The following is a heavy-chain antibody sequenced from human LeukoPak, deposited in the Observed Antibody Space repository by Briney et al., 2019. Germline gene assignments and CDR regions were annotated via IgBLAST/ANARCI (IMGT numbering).Heavy chain of an antibody. J-gene: IGHJ4*02. CDR2: IWYDGSDT. V-gene: IGHV3-33*06. Sequence: PGGSLRLSCAASGVTFSNFGMHWVRQAPGKGLEWVAVIWYDGSDTYYADSVKGRFTISRDNSKNTLYLQMNSLRAEDTAVYYCAKGYCTNGVCSSGGYYFDYWGQGTLVTVSS. CDR1: GVTFSNFG. D-gene: IGHD2-8*01. CDR3: AKGYCTNGVCSSGGYYFDY.